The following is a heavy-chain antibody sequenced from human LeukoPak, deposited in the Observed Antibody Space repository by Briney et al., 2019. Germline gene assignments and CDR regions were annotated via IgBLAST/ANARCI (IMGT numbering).Heavy chain of an antibody. V-gene: IGHV4-59*01. D-gene: IGHD2-15*01. J-gene: IGHJ3*02. CDR2: IYYSGSN. CDR1: GGSLSSYY. Sequence: SETLSLTCTVYGGSLSSYYWSWIRPPPGKGLEWIGYIYYSGSNNYNPSLKSRDTKSVDTSKNQFSLKLSSVTAADTAVYYCARDRAGDKACDIWGQGTMVSVSS. CDR3: ARDRAGDKACDI.